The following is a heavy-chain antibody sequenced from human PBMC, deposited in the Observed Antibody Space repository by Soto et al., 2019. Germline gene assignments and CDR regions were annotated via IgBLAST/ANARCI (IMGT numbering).Heavy chain of an antibody. V-gene: IGHV4-30-4*01. D-gene: IGHD6-6*01. Sequence: PSETLSLTCTVSGGSISSGDYYWSWIRQPPGKGLEWIGYINYSGSTYYNPSLKSRVTISVDTSKNQVSLKLSSVTAADPAVYYCGSSGPYCYHGMDVWGYGTTVTVS. CDR3: GSSGPYCYHGMDV. J-gene: IGHJ6*02. CDR2: INYSGST. CDR1: GGSISSGDYY.